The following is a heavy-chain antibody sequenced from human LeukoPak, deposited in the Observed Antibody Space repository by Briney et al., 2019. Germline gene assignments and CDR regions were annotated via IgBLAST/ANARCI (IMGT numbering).Heavy chain of an antibody. D-gene: IGHD3-10*01. CDR1: GFTFTTYW. J-gene: IGHJ4*02. CDR3: AKVAKYYYGSETYYFFEH. CDR2: IQQDGTEK. Sequence: GESLRLSCAASGFTFTTYWMSWVRQAPGKGLEGVANIQQDGTEKYYVDSVKGRFTISRDNAKNSLYLQMNSLRVEDTAVYYCAKVAKYYYGSETYYFFEHWGQGTPVTASS. V-gene: IGHV3-7*01.